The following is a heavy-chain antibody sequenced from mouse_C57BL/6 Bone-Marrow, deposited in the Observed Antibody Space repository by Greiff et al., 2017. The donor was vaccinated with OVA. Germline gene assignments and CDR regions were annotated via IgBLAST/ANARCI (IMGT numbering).Heavy chain of an antibody. J-gene: IGHJ3*01. CDR3: ARGDYYGSSYAWFAY. D-gene: IGHD1-1*01. CDR1: GFTFSSYA. V-gene: IGHV5-4*01. Sequence: DVHLVESGGGLVKPGGSLKLSCAASGFTFSSYAMSWVRQTPEKRLEWVATISDGGSYTYYPDNVKGRFTISRDNAKNNLYLQMSHLKSEDTAMYYCARGDYYGSSYAWFAYWGQGTLVTVSA. CDR2: ISDGGSYT.